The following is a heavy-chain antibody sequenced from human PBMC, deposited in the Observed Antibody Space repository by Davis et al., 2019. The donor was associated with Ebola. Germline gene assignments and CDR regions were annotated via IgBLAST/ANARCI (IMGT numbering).Heavy chain of an antibody. V-gene: IGHV3-30-3*01. D-gene: IGHD2-15*01. J-gene: IGHJ4*02. CDR1: GFTFGDYA. Sequence: PGGSLRLSCTASGFTFGDYAMSWFRQAPGKGLEWVAVISYDGSNKYYADSVKGRFTISRDNSKNTLYLQMNSLRAEDTAVYYCARDLGLYCSGGSCYPNYFDYWGQGTLVTVSS. CDR2: ISYDGSNK. CDR3: ARDLGLYCSGGSCYPNYFDY.